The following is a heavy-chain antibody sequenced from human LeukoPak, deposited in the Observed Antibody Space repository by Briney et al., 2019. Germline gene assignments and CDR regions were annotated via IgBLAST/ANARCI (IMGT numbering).Heavy chain of an antibody. CDR1: GYSFTSYW. D-gene: IGHD3-22*01. CDR2: IYPGDSDT. J-gene: IGHJ4*02. Sequence: GESLKISCKGSGYSFTSYWIGWVRQMPGKGLEWMEIIYPGDSDTRYSPSFQGQVTISADKSISTAYLQWSSLKASDTAMYYCARTTYYYDSSGYYAPSFFDYWGQGTLVTVSS. V-gene: IGHV5-51*01. CDR3: ARTTYYYDSSGYYAPSFFDY.